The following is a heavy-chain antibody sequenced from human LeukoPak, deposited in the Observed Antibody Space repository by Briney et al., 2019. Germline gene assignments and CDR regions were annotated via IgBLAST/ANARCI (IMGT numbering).Heavy chain of an antibody. V-gene: IGHV4-61*05. Sequence: SETLSLTCTVSGGSISSSSYYWGWIRQPPGKGLEWIGYIYYSGSTNYNPSLKSRVTISVDTSKNQFSLKLSSVTAADTAVYYCARRARITGTTNWFDPWGQGTLVTVSS. J-gene: IGHJ5*02. CDR2: IYYSGST. D-gene: IGHD1-7*01. CDR3: ARRARITGTTNWFDP. CDR1: GGSISSSSYY.